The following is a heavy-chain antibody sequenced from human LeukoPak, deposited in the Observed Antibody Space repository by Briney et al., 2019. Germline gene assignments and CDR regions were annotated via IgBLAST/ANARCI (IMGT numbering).Heavy chain of an antibody. CDR2: ISAYNGNT. J-gene: IGHJ5*02. V-gene: IGHV1-18*01. CDR1: GYTFTSYG. Sequence: ASVKVSCTASGYTFTSYGISWVRQAPGRGLEWMGWISAYNGNTNYAQKFQGRVPMTRDTSISTAYMELSRLRSDDTAVYYCARARGVTQNWFDPWGQGTLVTVSS. D-gene: IGHD2-21*02. CDR3: ARARGVTQNWFDP.